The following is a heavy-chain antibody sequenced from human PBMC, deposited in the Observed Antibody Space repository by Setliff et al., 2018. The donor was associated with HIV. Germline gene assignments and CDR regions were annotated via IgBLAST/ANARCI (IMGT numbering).Heavy chain of an antibody. CDR3: ARQGDGYNLYHVYYFDS. CDR2: IYHSGTT. J-gene: IGHJ4*02. V-gene: IGHV4-38-2*01. Sequence: PSETLSLTCAVSGYSISSGYYWGWIRQTPGKGLEWIGSIYHSGTTYYNPSLRSRCTISVDTSKNQFSLKLSSVTAAGTALYYVARQGDGYNLYHVYYFDSWGQGTLVTVAS. D-gene: IGHD5-12*01. CDR1: GYSISSGYY.